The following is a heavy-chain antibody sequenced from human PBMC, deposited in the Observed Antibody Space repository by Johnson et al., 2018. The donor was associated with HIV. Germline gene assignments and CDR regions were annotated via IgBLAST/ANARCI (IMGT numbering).Heavy chain of an antibody. D-gene: IGHD5-24*01. CDR2: ISYDGSNK. CDR3: AKERGKRWLHPRDAFDI. J-gene: IGHJ3*02. V-gene: IGHV3-30*18. CDR1: GFTFNSYG. Sequence: QVRLVESGGGVERPGGSLRLSCAASGFTFNSYGMHWVRQAPGKGLEWVAVISYDGSNKYYADSVKGRFIISRDNSKNTLYLRMNSLRAEDTAVYLCAKERGKRWLHPRDAFDIWGQGTMVTVSS.